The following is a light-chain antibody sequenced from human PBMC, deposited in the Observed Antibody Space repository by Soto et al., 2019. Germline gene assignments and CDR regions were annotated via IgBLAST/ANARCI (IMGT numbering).Light chain of an antibody. V-gene: IGLV6-57*04. CDR3: QSYDSSNPVV. Sequence: NFMLTQPHSVSESPGKTVTISCTRSNGSIASNYVQWYQQRPGRAPTTVIYEDNQRPSGVPDRFSGSIDSSSNSASLTISGLKTEEEADYYCQSYDSSNPVVFGGGTKLTVL. CDR1: NGSIASNY. CDR2: EDN. J-gene: IGLJ2*01.